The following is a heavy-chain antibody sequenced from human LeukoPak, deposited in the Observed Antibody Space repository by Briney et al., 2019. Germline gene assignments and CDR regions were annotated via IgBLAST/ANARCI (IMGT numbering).Heavy chain of an antibody. Sequence: SVKVSCKASGGTFSSYAISWVRQAPGQGLEWMGGITPIFGTANYAQKFQGRVTITADESTSTAYMELSSLRSEDTAVYYCARVGSGSYFRWGSFDYWGQGTLVTVSS. V-gene: IGHV1-69*13. J-gene: IGHJ4*02. D-gene: IGHD1-26*01. CDR1: GGTFSSYA. CDR3: ARVGSGSYFRWGSFDY. CDR2: ITPIFGTA.